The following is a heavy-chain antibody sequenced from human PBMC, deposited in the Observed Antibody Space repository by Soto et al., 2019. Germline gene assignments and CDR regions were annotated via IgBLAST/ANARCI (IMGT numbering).Heavy chain of an antibody. CDR3: ARDPAGGYLDY. D-gene: IGHD2-15*01. CDR1: GGSISSYY. V-gene: IGHV4-59*01. J-gene: IGHJ4*02. CDR2: IYYSGST. Sequence: SETLSLTCTVSGGSISSYYWSWIRQPPGKGLEWIGYIYYSGSTNYNPSLKSRVTISVDTSKNQFSLKLSSVTAADTAVYYCARDPAGGYLDYWGQGTLVTVSS.